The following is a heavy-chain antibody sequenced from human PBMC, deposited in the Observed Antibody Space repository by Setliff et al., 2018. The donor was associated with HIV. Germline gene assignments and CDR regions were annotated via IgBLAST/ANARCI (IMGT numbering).Heavy chain of an antibody. CDR1: GYTFTSYA. D-gene: IGHD6-19*01. Sequence: ASVKVSCKASGYTFTSYAMHWVRQAPGQRLEWMGWINAGNGNTKYSQKFQGRVTITRDTSASTAYMEMRSLRSDDTAVYYCARQYSSGSRLDYWGQGTLVTVSS. CDR3: ARQYSSGSRLDY. V-gene: IGHV1-3*01. J-gene: IGHJ4*02. CDR2: INAGNGNT.